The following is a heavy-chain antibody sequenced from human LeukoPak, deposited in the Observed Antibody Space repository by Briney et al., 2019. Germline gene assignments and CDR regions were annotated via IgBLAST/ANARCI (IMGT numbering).Heavy chain of an antibody. Sequence: KPSETLSLTCTVSGGSISSYYWSWIRQPPGKGLEWIGYIYYSGSTNYNPSLKSRVTISVDTSKNQFSLKLSSVTAADTAVYYCARDGEVATIGDFDYWGQGTLVTVSS. CDR2: IYYSGST. CDR3: ARDGEVATIGDFDY. D-gene: IGHD5-12*01. V-gene: IGHV4-59*01. J-gene: IGHJ4*02. CDR1: GGSISSYY.